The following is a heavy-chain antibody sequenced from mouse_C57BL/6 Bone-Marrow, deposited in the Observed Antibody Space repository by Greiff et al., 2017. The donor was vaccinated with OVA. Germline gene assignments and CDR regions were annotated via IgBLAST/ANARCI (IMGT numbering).Heavy chain of an antibody. CDR1: GFNIKDDY. J-gene: IGHJ2*01. Sequence: VQLQQSGAELVRPGASVKLSCTASGFNIKDDYMHWVKQRPEQGLEWIGWIDPENGDTDYASKLQGKATITADTSSNTVYLQLSSLTSEDTAVYYCTTYYYGSSLYYIDYWGQGTTLTVSS. D-gene: IGHD1-1*01. CDR2: IDPENGDT. V-gene: IGHV14-4*01. CDR3: TTYYYGSSLYYIDY.